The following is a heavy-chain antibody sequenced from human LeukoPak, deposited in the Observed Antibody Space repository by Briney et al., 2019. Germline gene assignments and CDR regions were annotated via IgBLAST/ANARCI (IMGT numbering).Heavy chain of an antibody. CDR3: ARGGNIFWSGHYDYFDS. Sequence: SPSETLSLTCNVSGGSITSHSWNWIRQPPGKGLEWIGYIYYSGSTNYNPSLKSRVTISVDTSKNQLSLKVTSVSAADTAVYYCARGGNIFWSGHYDYFDSWGQGTLVIVSS. V-gene: IGHV4-59*11. J-gene: IGHJ4*02. CDR1: GGSITSHS. D-gene: IGHD3-3*01. CDR2: IYYSGST.